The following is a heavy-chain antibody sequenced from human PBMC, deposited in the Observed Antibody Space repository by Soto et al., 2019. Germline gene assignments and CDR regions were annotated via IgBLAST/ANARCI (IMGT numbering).Heavy chain of an antibody. J-gene: IGHJ3*02. CDR3: AKDPHGLRKREYSGYDFWFYAFDI. Sequence: GGSLRLSCAASGFTFSSYAMSWVRQAPGKGLEWVSAISGSGGSTYYADSVKGRFTISRDNSKNTLYLQMNSLRAEDTAVYYCAKDPHGLRKREYSGYDFWFYAFDIWGQGTMVTVSS. CDR2: ISGSGGST. CDR1: GFTFSSYA. D-gene: IGHD5-12*01. V-gene: IGHV3-23*01.